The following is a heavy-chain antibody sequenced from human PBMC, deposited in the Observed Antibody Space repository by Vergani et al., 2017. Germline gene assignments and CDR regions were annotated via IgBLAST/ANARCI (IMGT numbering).Heavy chain of an antibody. J-gene: IGHJ5*02. CDR2: INPSGGST. CDR1: GYTFTSYY. V-gene: IGHV1-46*01. Sequence: QVQLVQSGAEVKKPGASVKVSCKASGYTFTSYYMHWVRQAPGQGLEWMGIINPSGGSTSYAQKFQGRVTMTRDTSTSTVYMELSSLRSEDTAVYYCARAWDGDVVVVAATPSNWFDPWGQGTLVTVSS. D-gene: IGHD2-15*01. CDR3: ARAWDGDVVVVAATPSNWFDP.